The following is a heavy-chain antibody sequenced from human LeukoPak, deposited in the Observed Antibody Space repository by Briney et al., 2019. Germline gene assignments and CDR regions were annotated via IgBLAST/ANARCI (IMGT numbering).Heavy chain of an antibody. V-gene: IGHV4-59*01. CDR1: GGSISSYY. Sequence: SETLSLTCTVSGGSISSYYWSWIRQPPGKGLEWVGYIYYSGNTNYNPSLKSRVTISVDTSKNQFSLKLSSVTAADTAVYYCAREEYSSGWYDYWGQGTLVTVSS. CDR2: IYYSGNT. D-gene: IGHD6-19*01. CDR3: AREEYSSGWYDY. J-gene: IGHJ4*02.